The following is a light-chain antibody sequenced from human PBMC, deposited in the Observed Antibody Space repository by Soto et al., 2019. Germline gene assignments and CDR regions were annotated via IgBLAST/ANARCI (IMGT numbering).Light chain of an antibody. CDR3: AAWDDSLNAWV. CDR2: GNI. Sequence: SVLTQPPSASGTPGQTVAISCSGTHSNIGSYTVNWYQQFPGTAPRLLIYGNIQRPSGVPDRFSGSKSDTSASLAISGLLSEDESDYYCAAWDDSLNAWVFGGGTKVTVL. J-gene: IGLJ3*02. V-gene: IGLV1-44*01. CDR1: HSNIGSYT.